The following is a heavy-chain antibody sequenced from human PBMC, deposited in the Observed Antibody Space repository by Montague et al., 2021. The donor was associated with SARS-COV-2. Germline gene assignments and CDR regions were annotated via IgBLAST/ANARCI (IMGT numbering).Heavy chain of an antibody. D-gene: IGHD2-21*02. CDR2: IYYNGSA. J-gene: IGHJ3*02. V-gene: IGHV4-31*03. Sequence: TLSLTCTVSGYSIDSGGYFWSWIRQHPGKGLEWIGFIYYNGSADYNPSLESRVSISVDRSKNQFSLKLSSVTAADTAVYYCARIFCGGDCDGSGVFDIWGQGTMVTVSS. CDR1: GYSIDSGGYF. CDR3: ARIFCGGDCDGSGVFDI.